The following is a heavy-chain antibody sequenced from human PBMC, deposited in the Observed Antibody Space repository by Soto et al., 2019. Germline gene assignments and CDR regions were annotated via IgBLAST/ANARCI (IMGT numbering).Heavy chain of an antibody. Sequence: GESLRISCRGSGDSFSNYWIGWVSTMPGKGLEWMGIIYPGDSETRYSPSFQGQVTISVDKTINAAYLQWSSLKASDTAMYYCARPFGSSYVMDVWGQGTTVTVS. D-gene: IGHD6-6*01. CDR3: ARPFGSSYVMDV. CDR1: GDSFSNYW. CDR2: IYPGDSET. V-gene: IGHV5-51*01. J-gene: IGHJ6*02.